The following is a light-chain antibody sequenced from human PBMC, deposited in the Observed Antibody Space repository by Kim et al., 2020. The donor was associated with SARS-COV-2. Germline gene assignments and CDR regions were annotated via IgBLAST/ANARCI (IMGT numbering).Light chain of an antibody. CDR1: KVGNKS. V-gene: IGLV3-1*01. Sequence: PRQTAIITSAGDKVGNKSASWYQQQPGQSPVVVIFRDNRRPSGIPGRFSGSNSGNTATLTISGTQAMDEADYYCQAWDSSIYVFGTGTKVTVL. CDR2: RDN. J-gene: IGLJ1*01. CDR3: QAWDSSIYV.